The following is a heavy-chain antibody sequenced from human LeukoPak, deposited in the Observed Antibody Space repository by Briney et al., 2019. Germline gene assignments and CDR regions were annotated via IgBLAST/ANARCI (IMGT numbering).Heavy chain of an antibody. CDR3: AGEPTDYETYYYYGMDV. D-gene: IGHD4-17*01. V-gene: IGHV3-23*01. Sequence: GGSLRLSCAASGFTFNTYLMHWVRQAPGKGLEWVSAISGSGGSTYYADSVKGRFTISRDNSKNTLYLQMNSLRAEDTAVYYCAGEPTDYETYYYYGMDVWGQGTTVTVSS. J-gene: IGHJ6*02. CDR1: GFTFNTYL. CDR2: ISGSGGST.